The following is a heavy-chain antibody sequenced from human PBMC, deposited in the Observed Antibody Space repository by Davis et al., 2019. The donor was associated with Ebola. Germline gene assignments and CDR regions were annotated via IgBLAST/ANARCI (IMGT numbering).Heavy chain of an antibody. CDR2: INHSGST. J-gene: IGHJ4*01. Sequence: SETLSLTCAVYGGSFSGYYWSWIRQPPGKGLEWIGEINHSGSTNYNPSLKSRVTISVDTSKNQFSLKLSSVTAADTAVYYCARDAGYSYGLDYWGQGT. CDR1: GGSFSGYY. D-gene: IGHD5-18*01. V-gene: IGHV4-34*01. CDR3: ARDAGYSYGLDY.